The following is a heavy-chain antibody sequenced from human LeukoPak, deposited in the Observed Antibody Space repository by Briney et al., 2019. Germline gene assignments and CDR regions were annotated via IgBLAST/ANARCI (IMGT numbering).Heavy chain of an antibody. D-gene: IGHD6-19*01. CDR3: ARDGSSGWSAPGSNRKWCDP. J-gene: IGHJ5*02. CDR1: RFTFSSYA. CDR2: ICIIGSAI. V-gene: IGHV3-48*03. Sequence: VGALRLSCVPSRFTFSSYALHWVRPAPRKGLAWVSYICIIGSAIYYAVAVKGRFTTPTENSKNILYLQMNSLRAEDTDVYYCARDGSSGWSAPGSNRKWCDPWGERTLVTVSS.